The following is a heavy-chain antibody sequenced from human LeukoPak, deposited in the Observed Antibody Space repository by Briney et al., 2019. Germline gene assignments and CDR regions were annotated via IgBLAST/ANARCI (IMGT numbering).Heavy chain of an antibody. CDR3: ARVPGYYGSSP. V-gene: IGHV4-59*01. CDR2: IYYSGST. D-gene: IGHD3-10*01. J-gene: IGHJ5*02. CDR1: GGSISSYY. Sequence: SETLSLTCTVSGGSISSYYWSRIRQPPGKGLEWIEYIYYSGSTNYNPSLKSRVTISVDTSKNQFSLKLSSVTAADTAVYYCARVPGYYGSSPWGQGTLVTVSS.